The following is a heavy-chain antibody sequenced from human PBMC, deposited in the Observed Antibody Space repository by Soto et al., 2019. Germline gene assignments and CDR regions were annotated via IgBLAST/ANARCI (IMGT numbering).Heavy chain of an antibody. CDR2: ISYDGSNK. D-gene: IGHD2-2*01. CDR3: AREPAEYCSSTSCYWSYYYYGMDV. Sequence: QVQLVESGGGVVQPGRSLRLSCAASGFTFSSYAMHWVRQAPGKGLEWVAVISYDGSNKYYADSVKGRFTISRDNSKNTLYLQMNSLRAEDTAVYYCAREPAEYCSSTSCYWSYYYYGMDVWGQGTTVTVSS. J-gene: IGHJ6*02. V-gene: IGHV3-30-3*01. CDR1: GFTFSSYA.